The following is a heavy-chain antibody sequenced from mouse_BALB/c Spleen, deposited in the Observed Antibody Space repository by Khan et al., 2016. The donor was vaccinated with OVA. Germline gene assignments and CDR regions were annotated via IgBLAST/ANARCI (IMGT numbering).Heavy chain of an antibody. D-gene: IGHD4-1*01. V-gene: IGHV3-2*02. CDR3: ASELGRYYAMDY. J-gene: IGHJ4*01. CDR1: DYSITRDYA. CDR2: ISNSGTT. Sequence: EVKLEESGPGLVKPSQSLSLTCTVTDYSITRDYAWNWIRQFPGNKLEWMGYISNSGTTSYNPSLKSRISITRDTSKNQFFLQLNSVTTEDTATXYCASELGRYYAMDYWGQGTSVTVSS.